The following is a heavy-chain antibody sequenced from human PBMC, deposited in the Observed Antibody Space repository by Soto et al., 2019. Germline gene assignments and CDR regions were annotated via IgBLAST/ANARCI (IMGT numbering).Heavy chain of an antibody. CDR1: GYSFTTYW. V-gene: IGHV5-51*01. CDR3: ATGGYCSDTTCYNFFDY. CDR2: IYPGDSDT. D-gene: IGHD2-2*02. Sequence: GESLKISCQGSGYSFTTYWIGWVRQMPGKGLEWMGIIYPGDSDTRYSPSFQGQVTISADKSISTAYLQWSSLKASDTAIYYCATGGYCSDTTCYNFFDYWGQGTLVTVSS. J-gene: IGHJ4*02.